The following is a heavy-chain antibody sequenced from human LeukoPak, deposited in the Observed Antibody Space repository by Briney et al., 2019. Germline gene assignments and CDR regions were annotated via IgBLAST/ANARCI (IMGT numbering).Heavy chain of an antibody. CDR3: ARAPPLQLRFVSDVYS. J-gene: IGHJ5*02. Sequence: PGGSLRLSCEMSGFRMSNSEMHWVRPAPGKGLEWISYISSGGGTIYYADSVKGRFTISRDNARKSLYLQMNSLRVDDTALYYCARAPPLQLRFVSDVYSWGQGTLVTVS. CDR1: GFRMSNSE. V-gene: IGHV3-48*03. CDR2: ISSGGGTI. D-gene: IGHD5/OR15-5a*01.